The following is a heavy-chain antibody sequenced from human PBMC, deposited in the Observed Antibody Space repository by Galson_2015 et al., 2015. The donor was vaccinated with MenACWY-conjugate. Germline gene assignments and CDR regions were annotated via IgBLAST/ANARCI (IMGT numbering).Heavy chain of an antibody. CDR1: EFSFSSYW. CDR2: IKQDGSEK. Sequence: SLRLSCAASEFSFSSYWMNWVRQAPGKGLEWVAIIKQDGSEKHYVDSVKGRFSISRDNAKNSLYLHINSLRVEDTAVYYCARDRDYM. V-gene: IGHV3-7*03. CDR3: ARDRDYM. J-gene: IGHJ6*03.